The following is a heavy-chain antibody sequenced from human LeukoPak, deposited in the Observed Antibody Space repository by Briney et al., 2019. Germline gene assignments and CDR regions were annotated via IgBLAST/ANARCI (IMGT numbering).Heavy chain of an antibody. Sequence: ASVKVSCKASGYIFTRYAIHWVRQAPGQRLEWMGWISAYNGNTNYAQKLQGRVTMTTDTSTSTAYMELRSLRSDDTAVYYCARGPPTWIQPTYNYWGQGTLVTVSS. CDR1: GYIFTRYA. CDR2: ISAYNGNT. J-gene: IGHJ4*02. V-gene: IGHV1-18*01. D-gene: IGHD5-18*01. CDR3: ARGPPTWIQPTYNY.